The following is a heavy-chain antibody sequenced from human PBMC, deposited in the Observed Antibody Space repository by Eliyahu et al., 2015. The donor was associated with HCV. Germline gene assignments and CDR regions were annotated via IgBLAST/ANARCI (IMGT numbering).Heavy chain of an antibody. D-gene: IGHD3-22*01. V-gene: IGHV4-34*01. Sequence: QVQLQQWGAGLLKPSETLSLTCAVYGGSFSGYYWSWIRQPPGKGLEWIGEINHSGSTNYNPSLKSRVTISVDTSKNQFSLKLSSVTAADTAVYYCARGPPYDTKDGPWGQGTLVTVSS. CDR1: GGSFSGYY. CDR2: INHSGST. CDR3: ARGPPYDTKDGP. J-gene: IGHJ5*02.